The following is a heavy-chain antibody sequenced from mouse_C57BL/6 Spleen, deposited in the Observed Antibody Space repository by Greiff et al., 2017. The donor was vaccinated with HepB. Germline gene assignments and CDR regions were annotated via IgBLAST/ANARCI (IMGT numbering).Heavy chain of an antibody. J-gene: IGHJ4*01. CDR2: ISYDGSN. V-gene: IGHV3-6*01. CDR1: GYSITSGYY. CDR3: AREGIRGAMDY. Sequence: EVKLMESGPGLVKPSQSLSLTCSVTGYSITSGYYWNWIRQFPGNKLEWMGYISYDGSNNYNPSLKNRISITRDTSKNQFFLKLNSVTTEDTATYYCAREGIRGAMDYWGQGTSVTVSS.